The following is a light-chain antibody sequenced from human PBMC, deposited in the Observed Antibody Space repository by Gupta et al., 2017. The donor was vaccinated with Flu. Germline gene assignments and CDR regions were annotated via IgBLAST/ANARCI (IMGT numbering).Light chain of an antibody. Sequence: SVTIVGTGTSSDMGFYSRVSWYLQPPGAAHNLVISEVRRRPAGVPDRLSWSKSGNTASLTISGLQPEDEADYYGSSYTNYDTWVFGGGTKGTVL. V-gene: IGLV2-18*02. CDR1: SSDMGFYSR. J-gene: IGLJ3*02. CDR2: EVR. CDR3: SSYTNYDTWV.